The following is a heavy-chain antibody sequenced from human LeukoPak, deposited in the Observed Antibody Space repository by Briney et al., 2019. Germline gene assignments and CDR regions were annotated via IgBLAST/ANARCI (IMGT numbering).Heavy chain of an antibody. J-gene: IGHJ4*02. D-gene: IGHD3-10*01. V-gene: IGHV5-51*01. CDR2: IYPGDSDT. CDR1: GYIFTSHW. CDR3: ARRYYGSGSYYNGLFDY. Sequence: GASLQISCKGSGYIFTSHWIGWVRQLPGKGLEWMGIIYPGDSDTRYSPSFQGQVTISADKSISTAYLQWSSLKASDTAMYYCARRYYGSGSYYNGLFDYWGQGTLVTVSS.